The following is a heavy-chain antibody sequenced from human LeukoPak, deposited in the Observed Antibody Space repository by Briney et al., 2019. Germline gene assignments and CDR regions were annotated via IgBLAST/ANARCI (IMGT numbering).Heavy chain of an antibody. D-gene: IGHD6-19*01. CDR1: GFSLSTHGAC. V-gene: IGHV2-5*02. Sequence: SGPTLVNPTQTLTLTCTFSGFSLSTHGACVGWIRQPPGKALEWLSLIYWDDDRRYNPSLKSRLTISKDTSKNQVVLTMTNMDPVDTATYYCAHIGLASSGLDYWGKGTLVTVSS. J-gene: IGHJ4*02. CDR3: AHIGLASSGLDY. CDR2: IYWDDDR.